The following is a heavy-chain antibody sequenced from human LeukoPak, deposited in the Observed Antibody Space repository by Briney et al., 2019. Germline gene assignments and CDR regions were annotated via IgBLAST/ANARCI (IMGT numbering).Heavy chain of an antibody. D-gene: IGHD3-3*01. Sequence: SPETLSLTCTVSGGSISSGGYYWSCIRQPPGKGLECIGYIYHSGSTYYNPSLKSRVTISVDRSKNQFSLKLSSVTAADTAVYYCARDSKTRFGPNYFDYWGQGTLVTVSS. CDR2: IYHSGST. V-gene: IGHV4-30-2*01. CDR3: ARDSKTRFGPNYFDY. CDR1: GGSISSGGYY. J-gene: IGHJ4*02.